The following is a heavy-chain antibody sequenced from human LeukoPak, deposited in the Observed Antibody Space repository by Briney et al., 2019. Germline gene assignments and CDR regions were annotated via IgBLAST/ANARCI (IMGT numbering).Heavy chain of an antibody. V-gene: IGHV3-23*01. CDR2: ISGSGGST. J-gene: IGHJ4*02. Sequence: GGSLRLSCAASGFTFSSYAMSWVRQAPGKGLEWVSAISGSGGSTYYADSVKGRFTISRDNSKNTLYLQMNSLRAEDTAVYYCAREYYYDSSGYYGYWGQGTLVTVSS. D-gene: IGHD3-22*01. CDR3: AREYYYDSSGYYGY. CDR1: GFTFSSYA.